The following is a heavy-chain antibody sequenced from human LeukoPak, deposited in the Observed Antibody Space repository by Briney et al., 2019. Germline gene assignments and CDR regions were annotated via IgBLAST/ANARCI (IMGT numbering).Heavy chain of an antibody. Sequence: GGSLRLSCVASGFTFSSHAMSWVRQAPGKGLEWVSTISGSGDSTFYADSVKGRFTISRDNSKNTLYLQMSSLRADDTAMYYCAKLILGARSLFDFGGQGSLVTVSS. CDR2: ISGSGDST. CDR3: AKLILGARSLFDF. CDR1: GFTFSSHA. D-gene: IGHD1-26*01. V-gene: IGHV3-23*01. J-gene: IGHJ4*02.